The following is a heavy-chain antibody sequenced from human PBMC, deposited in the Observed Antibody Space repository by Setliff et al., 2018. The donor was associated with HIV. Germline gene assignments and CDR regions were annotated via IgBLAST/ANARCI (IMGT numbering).Heavy chain of an antibody. V-gene: IGHV3-66*02. Sequence: GSLRLSCAASGFTVSSNYMSWVRQAPGKGLEWVSLIYSGGDTYYADSVKGRFTISRDNSKNMLYLQMNNLRADDTAVYYCARDTPNIGIDHWGQGILVTVSS. J-gene: IGHJ4*02. CDR1: GFTVSSNY. CDR2: IYSGGDT. CDR3: ARDTPNIGIDH. D-gene: IGHD1-26*01.